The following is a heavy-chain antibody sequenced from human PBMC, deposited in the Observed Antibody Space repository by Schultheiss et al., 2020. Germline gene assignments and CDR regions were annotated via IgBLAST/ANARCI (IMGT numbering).Heavy chain of an antibody. CDR3: ARDRIKDSMITFGGVIGG. CDR1: GFTFSSYS. D-gene: IGHD3-16*02. J-gene: IGHJ4*02. V-gene: IGHV3-21*01. Sequence: GGSLRLSCAASGFTFSSYSMNWVRQAPGKGLEWVSSISSSSSYIYYADSVKGRFTISRDNAKNSLYLQMNSLRAEDTAVYYCARDRIKDSMITFGGVIGGWGQGTLVTVSS. CDR2: ISSSSSYI.